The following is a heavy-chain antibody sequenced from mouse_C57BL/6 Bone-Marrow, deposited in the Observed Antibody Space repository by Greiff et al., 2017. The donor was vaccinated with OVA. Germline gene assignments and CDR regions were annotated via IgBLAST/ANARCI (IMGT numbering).Heavy chain of an antibody. Sequence: QVQLKESGPELVKPGASVKLSCKASGYTFTSYDINWVKQRPGQGLEWIGWIYPRDGSTKYNEKFKGKATLTVDTSSSTAYMELHSLTSEDSAVYFCARASMIRDWYFDVWGTGTTVTVSS. CDR3: ARASMIRDWYFDV. J-gene: IGHJ1*03. CDR1: GYTFTSYD. D-gene: IGHD2-4*01. V-gene: IGHV1-85*01. CDR2: IYPRDGST.